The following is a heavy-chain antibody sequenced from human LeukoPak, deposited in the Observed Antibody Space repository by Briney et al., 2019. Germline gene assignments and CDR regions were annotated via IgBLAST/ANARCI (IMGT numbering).Heavy chain of an antibody. CDR3: ARDSTFKLDY. V-gene: IGHV3-7*01. CDR1: GFSFSAYW. Sequence: GGSLRLSCAASGFSFSAYWMTWVRQAPGKGLEWVANIKQDGSERHYVDSVRGRFTISRDNARNSLHLQMNSLRAEDTAVYYCARDSTFKLDYGGQGTLVTVSS. CDR2: IKQDGSER. J-gene: IGHJ4*02.